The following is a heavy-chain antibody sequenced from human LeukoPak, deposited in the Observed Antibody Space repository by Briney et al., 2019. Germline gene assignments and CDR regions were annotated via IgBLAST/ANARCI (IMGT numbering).Heavy chain of an antibody. Sequence: SETLSLTCAVYGGSFSGYYWSWIRQPPGKGLEWIGEINHSGSTNYNPSLKSRVTISVDTSKNQFSLKLSSVTAADTAVYYCARFQWRVSDDYWGQGTLVTVSS. V-gene: IGHV4-34*01. D-gene: IGHD6-19*01. CDR2: INHSGST. CDR3: ARFQWRVSDDY. CDR1: GGSFSGYY. J-gene: IGHJ4*02.